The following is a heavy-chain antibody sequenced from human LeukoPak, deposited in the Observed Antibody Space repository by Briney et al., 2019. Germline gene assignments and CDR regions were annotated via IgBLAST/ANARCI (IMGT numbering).Heavy chain of an antibody. V-gene: IGHV4-31*03. Sequence: SETLSLTCTVSGGSISSGGYYWSWIRQHPGKGLEWIGYIYYSGSTYYNPSLKSRVTISVDTSKNQFSLKLSSVTAADTAVYYCARGSRGYSYGWGQGTLVTVSS. J-gene: IGHJ4*02. CDR1: GGSISSGGYY. D-gene: IGHD5-18*01. CDR3: ARGSRGYSYG. CDR2: IYYSGST.